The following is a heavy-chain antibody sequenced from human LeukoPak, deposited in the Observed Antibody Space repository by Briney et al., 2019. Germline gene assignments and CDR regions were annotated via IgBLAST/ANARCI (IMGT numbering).Heavy chain of an antibody. CDR1: GYTFTSYG. CDR3: ARDLRSSSWNRSPNWFDP. V-gene: IGHV1-18*01. D-gene: IGHD6-13*01. Sequence: ASVKVSCKASGYTFTSYGISWVRQAPGQGLEWMGWISAYNGNTNYAQKLQGRVTMTTDTSTSTAYMELRSLRSDDTAVYYCARDLRSSSWNRSPNWFDPWGQGTLVTVSS. J-gene: IGHJ5*02. CDR2: ISAYNGNT.